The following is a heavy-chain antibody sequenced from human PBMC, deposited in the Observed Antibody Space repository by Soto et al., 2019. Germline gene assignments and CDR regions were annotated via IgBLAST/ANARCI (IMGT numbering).Heavy chain of an antibody. V-gene: IGHV4-31*11. Sequence: QVQLQESGPGLVKPSQTLSLTCAVSGGSIRSDGSYWTWIRQLPRGGLEWIGYIYYSGSTSYNPSLASRASISVDSSENQFSLRLTSVTAADTAMYYCARRAGNRRGYPIDSWGQGTLVTVSS. J-gene: IGHJ4*02. CDR1: GGSIRSDGSY. CDR2: IYYSGST. D-gene: IGHD5-18*01. CDR3: ARRAGNRRGYPIDS.